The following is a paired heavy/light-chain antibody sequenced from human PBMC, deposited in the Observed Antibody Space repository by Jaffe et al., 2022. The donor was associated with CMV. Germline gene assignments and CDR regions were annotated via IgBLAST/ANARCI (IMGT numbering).Heavy chain of an antibody. Sequence: EVQLVESGGGLVQPGGSLTLSCAASGFTFSTYTMTWARQTPGKGLEWVSAITSDDNAYYAGSVKGRFTISRDNSKNTVYLQMNSLRVEDTAIYYCAKGGWLDDWGQGIQVTVSS. V-gene: IGHV3-23*04. J-gene: IGHJ4*02. CDR1: GFTFSTYT. CDR2: ITSDDNA. D-gene: IGHD6-19*01. CDR3: AKGGWLDD.
Light chain of an antibody. J-gene: IGKJ1*01. V-gene: IGKV1-17*03. CDR2: ATS. Sequence: DIQMTQSPSAMSASVGDRVTITCRATQGISNNLAWFQQIPGKVPKRLIHATSNLESGVPSRFSGSGSGTEFTLTITSLQPEDFATYYCLHHSTYPRAFGQGTKVEIK. CDR3: LHHSTYPRA. CDR1: QGISNN.